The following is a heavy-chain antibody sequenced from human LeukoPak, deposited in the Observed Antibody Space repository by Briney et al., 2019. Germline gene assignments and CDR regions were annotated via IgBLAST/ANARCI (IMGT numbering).Heavy chain of an antibody. CDR1: GFTFSSYS. Sequence: GGSLRLSCAASGFTFSSYSMNWVRQAPGKGLEWVSSISSSSSYIYYADSVKGRFTISRDNAKNSLYLQMNSLRAEDTAVYYCAKEGAYDFWSGFDIWGQGTMVTVSS. CDR3: AKEGAYDFWSGFDI. CDR2: ISSSSSYI. J-gene: IGHJ3*02. V-gene: IGHV3-21*01. D-gene: IGHD3-3*01.